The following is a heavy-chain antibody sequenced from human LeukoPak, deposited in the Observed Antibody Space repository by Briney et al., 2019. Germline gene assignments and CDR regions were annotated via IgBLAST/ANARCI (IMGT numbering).Heavy chain of an antibody. J-gene: IGHJ2*01. D-gene: IGHD3-9*01. CDR3: ARDPYDILTGYLYWYFDL. CDR2: IKQDGSEK. Sequence: GGSLRLSCAASGFTFSSYWMSWVRQAPGKGLEWVANIKQDGSEKYYVDSVKGRFTISRDNAKNSLYLQMNSLRAEDTAVYYCARDPYDILTGYLYWYFDLWGRGTLVTVSS. CDR1: GFTFSSYW. V-gene: IGHV3-7*01.